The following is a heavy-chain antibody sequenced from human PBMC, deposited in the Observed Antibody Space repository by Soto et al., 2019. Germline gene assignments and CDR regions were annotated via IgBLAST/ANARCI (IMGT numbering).Heavy chain of an antibody. Sequence: SETLSLTCTVSGGSISSGGYYWSWIRQHPGKGLEWIGYIYYSGSTYYNPSLKSRVTISVDTSKNQFSLKLSSVTAADTAVYYCARELGGYCTNGVCSPFYYYYGMDVWGQGTMVTVSS. J-gene: IGHJ6*02. CDR1: GGSISSGGYY. CDR3: ARELGGYCTNGVCSPFYYYYGMDV. D-gene: IGHD2-8*01. V-gene: IGHV4-31*03. CDR2: IYYSGST.